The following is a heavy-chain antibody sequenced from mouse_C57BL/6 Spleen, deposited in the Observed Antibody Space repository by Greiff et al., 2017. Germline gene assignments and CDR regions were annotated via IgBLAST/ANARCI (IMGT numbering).Heavy chain of an antibody. J-gene: IGHJ4*01. CDR1: GYTFTNYW. CDR3: ARGRGYGNYEAMDY. V-gene: IGHV1-63*01. D-gene: IGHD2-1*01. CDR2: IYPGGGYT. Sequence: QVQLKQSGAELVRPGTSVKMSCKASGYTFTNYWIGWAKQRPGHGLEWIGDIYPGGGYTNYNEKFKGKATLTADKSSSTAYMQFSSLTSEDSAIYYCARGRGYGNYEAMDYWGQGTSVTVSS.